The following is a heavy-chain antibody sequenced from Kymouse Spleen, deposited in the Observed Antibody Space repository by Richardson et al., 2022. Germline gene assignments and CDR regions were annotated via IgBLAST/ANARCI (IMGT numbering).Heavy chain of an antibody. Sequence: QVQLVESGGGVVQPGRSLRLSCAASGFTFSSYGMHWVRQAPGKGLEWVAVISYDGSNKYYADSVKGRFTISRDNSKNTLYLQMNSLRAEDTAVYYCAKDDTMVRELDYYYYGMDVWGQGTTVTVSS. V-gene: IGHV3-30*18. D-gene: IGHD3-10*01. CDR1: GFTFSSYG. CDR3: AKDDTMVRELDYYYYGMDV. CDR2: ISYDGSNK. J-gene: IGHJ6*02.